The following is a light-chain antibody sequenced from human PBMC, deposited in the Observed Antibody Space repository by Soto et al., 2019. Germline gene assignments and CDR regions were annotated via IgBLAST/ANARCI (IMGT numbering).Light chain of an antibody. CDR1: QSVRSNY. J-gene: IGKJ2*01. CDR2: GVF. Sequence: ETVLTQSPGTVSLSPGERATLSCTTSQSVRSNYLAWYQQKPGQAPRLLIYGVFSRATGIPDRFSGSGSGTDLTLTISGLEPKDSGVYYCQHYDGSPRTFGQGTKLEI. CDR3: QHYDGSPRT. V-gene: IGKV3-20*01.